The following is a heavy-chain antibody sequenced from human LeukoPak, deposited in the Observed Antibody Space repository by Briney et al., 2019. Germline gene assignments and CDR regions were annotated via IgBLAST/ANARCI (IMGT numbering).Heavy chain of an antibody. CDR3: ATHNDFWSGYYPTGVDY. CDR1: GYTFTGYY. J-gene: IGHJ4*02. Sequence: ASVKVSCKASGYTFTGYYTHWVRQAPGQGLEWMGWINPNSGGTNYAQKFQGRVTMTRDTSISTAYMELSRLRSDDTAVYYCATHNDFWSGYYPTGVDYWGQGTLVTVSS. D-gene: IGHD3-3*01. CDR2: INPNSGGT. V-gene: IGHV1-2*02.